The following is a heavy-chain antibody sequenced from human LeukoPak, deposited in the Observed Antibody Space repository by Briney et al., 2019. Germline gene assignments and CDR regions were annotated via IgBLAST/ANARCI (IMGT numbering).Heavy chain of an antibody. Sequence: ASVKVSCKASGYTFTGYYMHWMRQAPGQGLEWMGWINPNSGGTNYAQKFQGRVTMTRDTSISTAYMELSRLRSDDTAVYYCARDRVLVSIVAGAESAFDIWGQGTMVTVSS. V-gene: IGHV1-2*02. CDR2: INPNSGGT. CDR3: ARDRVLVSIVAGAESAFDI. J-gene: IGHJ3*02. D-gene: IGHD1-26*01. CDR1: GYTFTGYY.